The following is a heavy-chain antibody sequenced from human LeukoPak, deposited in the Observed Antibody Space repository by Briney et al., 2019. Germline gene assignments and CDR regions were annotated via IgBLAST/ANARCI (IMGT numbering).Heavy chain of an antibody. V-gene: IGHV3-21*01. J-gene: IGHJ4*02. D-gene: IGHD7-27*01. CDR1: GFTFSSYS. CDR2: ISSSSRYI. Sequence: PGGSLRLSCAASGFTFSSYSMNWVRQAPGEGLEWVSYISSSSRYIYYAGSVKGRFTISRDNVRNSLYLQMNSLTAEDTAVYYCAREENNWGAADYWGQGTLVTVSS. CDR3: AREENNWGAADY.